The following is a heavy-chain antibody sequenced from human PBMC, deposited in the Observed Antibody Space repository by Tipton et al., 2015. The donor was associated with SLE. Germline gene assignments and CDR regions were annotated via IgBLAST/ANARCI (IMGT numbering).Heavy chain of an antibody. J-gene: IGHJ4*02. CDR3: AREPSWGGVDY. V-gene: IGHV4-59*12. Sequence: TLSLTCTVSGGSISSYYWSWIRQPPGKGLEWIGYIYYSGSTNYNPSLKSRVTISVDTSKNQFSLKLSSVTAADTAVYYCAREPSWGGVDYWGQGTLVTVSS. D-gene: IGHD7-27*01. CDR2: IYYSGST. CDR1: GGSISSYY.